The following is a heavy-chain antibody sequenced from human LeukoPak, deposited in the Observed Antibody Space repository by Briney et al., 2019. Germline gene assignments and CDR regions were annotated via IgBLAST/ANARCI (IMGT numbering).Heavy chain of an antibody. CDR3: ARSDAGNSEGGIDY. D-gene: IGHD4-23*01. CDR2: IIPVFGMP. J-gene: IGHJ4*02. CDR1: VGSFSSYD. Sequence: SVNVSCKTSVGSFSSYDISWVRQAPAQGLEWMGGIIPVFGMPNYAQKFQGRLTLTTDESTGTAYMELGGLTSDDTAVYYCARSDAGNSEGGIDYWGQGTLVIVSS. V-gene: IGHV1-69*05.